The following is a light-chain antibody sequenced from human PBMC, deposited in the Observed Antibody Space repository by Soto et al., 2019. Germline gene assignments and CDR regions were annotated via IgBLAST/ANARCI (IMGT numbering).Light chain of an antibody. Sequence: DIVMTQSPDSLAVSLGERASINCKSSQSVLYSSNNKTFFAWYQQKPAQPPKLLIQGASTRESGVPDRVSGSGSGTDFTLTIASLQAEDVAVYYSQQYYISPRTFGQGTKLEIK. J-gene: IGKJ2*01. V-gene: IGKV4-1*01. CDR3: QQYYISPRT. CDR2: GAS. CDR1: QSVLYSSNNKTF.